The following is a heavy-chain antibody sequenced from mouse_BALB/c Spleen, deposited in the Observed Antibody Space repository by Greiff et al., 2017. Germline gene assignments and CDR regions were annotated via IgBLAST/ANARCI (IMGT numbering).Heavy chain of an antibody. D-gene: IGHD2-3*01. Sequence: VQRVESGPGLVAPSQSLSITCTVSGFSLTSYGVHWVRQPPGKGLEWLGVIWAGGSTNYNSALMSRLSISKDNSKSQVFLKMNSLQTDDTAMYYCARGGYYERFAYWGQGTLVTVSA. V-gene: IGHV2-9*02. CDR2: IWAGGST. J-gene: IGHJ3*01. CDR1: GFSLTSYG. CDR3: ARGGYYERFAY.